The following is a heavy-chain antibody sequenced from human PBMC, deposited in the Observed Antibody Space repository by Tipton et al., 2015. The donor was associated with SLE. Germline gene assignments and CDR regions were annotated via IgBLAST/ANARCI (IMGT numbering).Heavy chain of an antibody. D-gene: IGHD3-16*01. J-gene: IGHJ4*02. CDR1: GGSISSGSHY. CDR3: ATRPPRGGRGDEYFDY. V-gene: IGHV4-39*07. CDR2: IYYSGNT. Sequence: TLSLTCTVSGGSISSGSHYWGWIRQHPGQGLEWIGNIYYSGNTYYNPSLKSRASISVETSRNQVSLKLNSVTAADTAVYYCATRPPRGGRGDEYFDYWGPGTLVTVSS.